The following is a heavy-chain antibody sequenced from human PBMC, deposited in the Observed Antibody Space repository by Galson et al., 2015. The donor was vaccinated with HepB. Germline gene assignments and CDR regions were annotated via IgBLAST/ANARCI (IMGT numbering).Heavy chain of an antibody. CDR2: IRYDGSNK. CDR1: GFTFSRHG. V-gene: IGHV3-30*02. J-gene: IGHJ2*01. CDR3: AKDFEGGYGAKGSWYFDL. Sequence: SLRLSCAASGFTFSRHGMHWVRQAPGKGLEWVAFIRYDGSNKYYADSVKGRFTISRDNSKNTLYLQMNSLRAEDTAVYYCAKDFEGGYGAKGSWYFDLWGRGTLVTVSS. D-gene: IGHD4-17*01.